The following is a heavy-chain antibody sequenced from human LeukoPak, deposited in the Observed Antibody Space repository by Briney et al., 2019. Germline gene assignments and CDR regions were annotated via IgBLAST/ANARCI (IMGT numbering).Heavy chain of an antibody. D-gene: IGHD3-16*02. CDR3: TREVSKNRYTAFDI. CDR1: GFTFSDHH. J-gene: IGHJ3*02. CDR2: VRNKGGRYTT. V-gene: IGHV3-72*01. Sequence: GGSLILSCAASGFTFSDHHMDWVRQAPGEGLEWIGRVRNKGGRYTTEYAASVKDRFTVSRDNSKNSLFLQMDSLKTEDTAVYFCTREVSKNRYTAFDIWGQGKMVTVSS.